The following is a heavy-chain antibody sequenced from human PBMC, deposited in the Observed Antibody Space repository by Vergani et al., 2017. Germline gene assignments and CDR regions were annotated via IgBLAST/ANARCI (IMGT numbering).Heavy chain of an antibody. Sequence: VQLVESGGGVVQPGRSLRLSCAASGFTFSSYGMHWVRQAPGKWRDWVSAISGSGGSTYYAASVKGRFTISRDNSKNTLYLQMNSLRAEDTAVYYCAKVEQWLLDYWGQGTLVTVSS. CDR2: ISGSGGST. V-gene: IGHV3-23*04. CDR1: GFTFSSYG. D-gene: IGHD6-19*01. J-gene: IGHJ4*02. CDR3: AKVEQWLLDY.